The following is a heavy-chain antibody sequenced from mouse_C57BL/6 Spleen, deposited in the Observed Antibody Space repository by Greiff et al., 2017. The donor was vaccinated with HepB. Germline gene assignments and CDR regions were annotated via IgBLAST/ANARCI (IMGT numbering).Heavy chain of an antibody. V-gene: IGHV1-15*01. J-gene: IGHJ4*01. Sequence: VQLVESGAELVRPGASVTLSCKASGYTFTDYEMHWVKQTPVHGLEWIGAIDPETGGTAYNQKFKGKAILTADKSSSTAYMELRSLTSEDSAVYYCTRSYYYGSSYDYAMDYWGQGTSVTVSS. CDR3: TRSYYYGSSYDYAMDY. D-gene: IGHD1-1*01. CDR1: GYTFTDYE. CDR2: IDPETGGT.